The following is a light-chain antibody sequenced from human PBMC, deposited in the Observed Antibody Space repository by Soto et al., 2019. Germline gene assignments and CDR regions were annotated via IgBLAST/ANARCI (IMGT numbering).Light chain of an antibody. V-gene: IGLV1-40*01. CDR3: QSYDSSLSGSYV. CDR2: ANR. Sequence: QSVLTQPPSVSGAPGQRVTISCTGSSSNIGAGYDVHWYQQFPGTAPKVLIYANRNRPSGVPDRFSGSRSGTSASLAITGLQAEDEADYSCQSYDSSLSGSYVFGAGTKLTVL. CDR1: SSNIGAGYD. J-gene: IGLJ1*01.